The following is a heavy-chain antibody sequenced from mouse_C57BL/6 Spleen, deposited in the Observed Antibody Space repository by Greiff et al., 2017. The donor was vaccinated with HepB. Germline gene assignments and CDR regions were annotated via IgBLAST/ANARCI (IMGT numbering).Heavy chain of an antibody. V-gene: IGHV1-22*01. Sequence: VQLKQPGAELVKPGASVKLSCKASGYTFTSYWMHWVKQSHGKSLEWIGYINPNNGGTSYNQKFKGKATLTVNKSSSTAYMELRSLTSEDSAVYYCASIDYDYFDYWGQGTTLTVSS. CDR2: INPNNGGT. J-gene: IGHJ2*01. D-gene: IGHD2-4*01. CDR1: GYTFTSYW. CDR3: ASIDYDYFDY.